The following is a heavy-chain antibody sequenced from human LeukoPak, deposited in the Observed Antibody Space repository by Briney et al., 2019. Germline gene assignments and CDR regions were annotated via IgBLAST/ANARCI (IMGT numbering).Heavy chain of an antibody. Sequence: SETLSLTCTVSDGSISSSSYYWGWIRQPPGKGLEWIGSIYYSGSTYYNPSLKSRVTISVDTSKNQFSLKLSSVTAADTAVYYCARVADYGGNSGDYWGQGTLVTVSS. D-gene: IGHD4-23*01. CDR2: IYYSGST. J-gene: IGHJ4*02. CDR3: ARVADYGGNSGDY. CDR1: DGSISSSSYY. V-gene: IGHV4-39*01.